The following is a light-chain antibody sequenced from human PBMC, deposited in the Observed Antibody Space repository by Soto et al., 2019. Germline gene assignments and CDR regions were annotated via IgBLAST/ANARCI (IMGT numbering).Light chain of an antibody. CDR3: AALDDSLNGVV. CDR1: SSNIGRNT. V-gene: IGLV1-44*01. CDR2: SNN. J-gene: IGLJ2*01. Sequence: QSVLTQPPSASGTPGQRVTISCSGSSSNIGRNTVNWYQQLPGTAPKLLIYSNNQPPSGVPDRFSGSKSGTSDSLAISGLQSEDEADYYCAALDDSLNGVVFGGGTKLTVL.